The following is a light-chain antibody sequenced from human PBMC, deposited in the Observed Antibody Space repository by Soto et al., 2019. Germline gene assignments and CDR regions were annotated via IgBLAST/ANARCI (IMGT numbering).Light chain of an antibody. V-gene: IGLV1-44*01. CDR1: SSNIGSNT. J-gene: IGLJ1*01. CDR3: AAWDATLNGSV. CDR2: YTN. Sequence: QSVLTQPPSASGTPGQRVTISCSGSSSNIGSNTVNWDRQLPGTAPKLLIYYTNRRPSGVPDRFSGSKSGTSASLAISGLQSEDEDDYFCAAWDATLNGSVFGTGTKLTVL.